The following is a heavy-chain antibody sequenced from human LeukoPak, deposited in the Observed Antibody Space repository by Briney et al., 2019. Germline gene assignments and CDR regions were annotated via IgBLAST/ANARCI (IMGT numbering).Heavy chain of an antibody. D-gene: IGHD1-14*01. CDR3: ARGVEPLAANTLAY. CDR2: LYSDGNT. Sequence: GGSLRLSCAASGLTVITNDMTWVRQAPGKGLEWVSVLYSDGNTKYADSVQGRFTISRDNSKSTLYLEMNSLSPDDTAVYYCARGVEPLAANTLAYWGQGTLVTVSS. CDR1: GLTVITND. V-gene: IGHV3-53*01. J-gene: IGHJ4*02.